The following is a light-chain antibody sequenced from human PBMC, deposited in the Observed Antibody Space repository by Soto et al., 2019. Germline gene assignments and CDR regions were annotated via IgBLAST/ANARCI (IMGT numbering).Light chain of an antibody. CDR2: GAS. V-gene: IGKV3-20*01. Sequence: EIVLTQSPGTLSLSPGERATLSCRASQSVSSSYLAWYQQKPGQAPRLLIYGASSRATGIPDRFSGSGSGTDFTLTISRLEPEDFAVYYFQQYCSSTWTFGQGTKVDIK. J-gene: IGKJ1*01. CDR1: QSVSSSY. CDR3: QQYCSSTWT.